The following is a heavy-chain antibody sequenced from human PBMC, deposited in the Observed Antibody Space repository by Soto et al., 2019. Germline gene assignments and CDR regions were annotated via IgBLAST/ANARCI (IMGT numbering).Heavy chain of an antibody. D-gene: IGHD3-16*02. Sequence: VKVSCKASGYTFTSYAMHWVRQAPGQRLEWMGWINAGNGNTKYSQKFQGRVTITRDTSASTAYMELSSLRSEDTAVYYCARGPLSDYVWGSYRPDYYYYYGMDVWGQGTTVTVSS. CDR1: GYTFTSYA. CDR2: INAGNGNT. J-gene: IGHJ6*02. V-gene: IGHV1-3*01. CDR3: ARGPLSDYVWGSYRPDYYYYYGMDV.